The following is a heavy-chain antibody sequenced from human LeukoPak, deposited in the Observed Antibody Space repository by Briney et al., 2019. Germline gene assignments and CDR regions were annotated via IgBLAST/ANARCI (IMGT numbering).Heavy chain of an antibody. CDR2: ICYSGST. CDR3: ASSSRHYYDSSGYFDY. Sequence: SETLSLTCTVSGGSISSYYWSWIRQPPGKGLEWIGYICYSGSTNYNPSLKSRVTISVDTSKNQFSLKLSSVTAADTAVYYCASSSRHYYDSSGYFDYWGQGTLVTVSS. D-gene: IGHD3-22*01. CDR1: GGSISSYY. V-gene: IGHV4-59*01. J-gene: IGHJ4*02.